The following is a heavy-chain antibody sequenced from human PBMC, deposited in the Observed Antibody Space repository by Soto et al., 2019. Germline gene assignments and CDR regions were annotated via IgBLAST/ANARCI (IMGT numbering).Heavy chain of an antibody. CDR2: INPYDGGT. CDR1: GYSFTGYY. V-gene: IGHV1-2*02. CDR3: ARDSPFDY. Sequence: ASVKVSCKTSGYSFTGYYLHWVRQAPGQGLEWMGWINPYDGGTNYAQSFQGRVTMARDTSISTAYMELTSLRSDDTAMYYCARDSPFDYWGQGTPVTVS. J-gene: IGHJ4*02.